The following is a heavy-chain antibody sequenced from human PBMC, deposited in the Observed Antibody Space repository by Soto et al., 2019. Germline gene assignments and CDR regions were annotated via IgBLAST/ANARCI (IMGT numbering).Heavy chain of an antibody. D-gene: IGHD1-26*01. CDR3: ARAGEVGATAFDI. CDR2: IYYSGST. J-gene: IGHJ3*02. Sequence: SETLSLTCTVSGGSISSDNSYWTWIRQPPGKGLEWIGCIYYSGSTYYNPSLKSRVTISVDTSKNQFSLKLSSVTAADTAVYYCARAGEVGATAFDIWGQGTMVT. CDR1: GGSISSDNSY. V-gene: IGHV4-30-4*01.